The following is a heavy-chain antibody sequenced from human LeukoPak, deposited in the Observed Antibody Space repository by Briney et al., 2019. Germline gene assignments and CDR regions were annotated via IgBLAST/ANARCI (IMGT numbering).Heavy chain of an antibody. CDR1: GGSIRRGGDY. J-gene: IGHJ5*02. V-gene: IGHV4-31*03. D-gene: IGHD6-13*01. CDR2: IYYSGST. Sequence: SETLSLTCTVSGGSIRRGGDYWNWIRQHPERGLEWIGYIYYSGSTYYNPSLKSRVTISADGSKNQFSLRLSSVTAADTAVYYCALGGRQQLGYHWGRGTLVTVSS. CDR3: ALGGRQQLGYH.